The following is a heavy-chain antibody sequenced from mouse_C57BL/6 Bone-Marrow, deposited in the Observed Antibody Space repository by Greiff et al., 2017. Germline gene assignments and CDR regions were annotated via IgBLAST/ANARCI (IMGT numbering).Heavy chain of an antibody. CDR2: IDPEDGDT. Sequence: EVQLQQSGAELVRPGASVKLSCTASGFNINDYYMHWVKQRPEQGLEWIGRIDPEDGDTEYAPKFQGKATMTADTSSNTAYLQLSSLTSEDTAVYFCTTFYDGYYLDYGGRGTTLTVTA. D-gene: IGHD2-3*01. J-gene: IGHJ2*01. V-gene: IGHV14-1*01. CDR1: GFNINDYY. CDR3: TTFYDGYYLDY.